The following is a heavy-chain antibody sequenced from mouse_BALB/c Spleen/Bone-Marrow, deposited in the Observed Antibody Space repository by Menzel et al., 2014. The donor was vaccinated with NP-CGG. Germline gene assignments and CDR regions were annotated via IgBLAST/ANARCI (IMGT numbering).Heavy chain of an antibody. Sequence: VQLQQSGAELVKPGASVKLSCKASGYTFTSYWMHWVKQRPGQGLEWIGEINPRNGRTNYNETFKSNATLTVDKSASTAYMQLSSLTSEDSSVYYCARGDGFAWFAYWGQGTLVTVSA. D-gene: IGHD3-3*01. V-gene: IGHV1S81*02. CDR3: ARGDGFAWFAY. CDR1: GYTFTSYW. J-gene: IGHJ3*01. CDR2: INPRNGRT.